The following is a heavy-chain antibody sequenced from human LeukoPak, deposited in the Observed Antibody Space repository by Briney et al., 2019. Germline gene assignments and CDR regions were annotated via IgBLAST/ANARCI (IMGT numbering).Heavy chain of an antibody. D-gene: IGHD5-18*01. Sequence: PSETLSLTCTVSGGSVSGGSYYWSWIRQPPGKGLEWIGYIYYSGSTNYNPSLKSRVTISVDTSKNQFSLKLSSVTAADTAVYYCARDQARGYSYGSIDYWGQGTLVTVSS. V-gene: IGHV4-61*01. J-gene: IGHJ4*02. CDR2: IYYSGST. CDR3: ARDQARGYSYGSIDY. CDR1: GGSVSGGSYY.